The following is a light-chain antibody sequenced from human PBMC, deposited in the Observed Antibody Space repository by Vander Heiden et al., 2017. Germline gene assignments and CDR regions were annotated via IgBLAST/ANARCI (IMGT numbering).Light chain of an antibody. Sequence: SSELTQDPAVSVALGQPVRITCQGDSLRSYYASWYQQKPGQAPVLVIYGKNNRPSGIPDRFSGSSSGNTASLTITGAQAGDEADYYCNSRDSSGNHLVFGGGTKLTVL. CDR1: SLRSYY. V-gene: IGLV3-19*01. CDR2: GKN. CDR3: NSRDSSGNHLV. J-gene: IGLJ3*02.